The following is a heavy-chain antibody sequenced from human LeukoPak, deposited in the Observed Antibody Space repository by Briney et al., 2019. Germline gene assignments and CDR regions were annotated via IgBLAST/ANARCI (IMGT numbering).Heavy chain of an antibody. Sequence: GGSLRLSCAASGFTFSSYIMHWVRQAPGKGLEWVAVISYDGSNKYYADSVKGRFTISRDNSKNTLYLQMNSLRAEDTAVYYCARDLGEYTIGLPAHWGQGTLVTVSS. CDR1: GFTFSSYI. D-gene: IGHD1-1*01. CDR3: ARDLGEYTIGLPAH. J-gene: IGHJ4*02. CDR2: ISYDGSNK. V-gene: IGHV3-30-3*01.